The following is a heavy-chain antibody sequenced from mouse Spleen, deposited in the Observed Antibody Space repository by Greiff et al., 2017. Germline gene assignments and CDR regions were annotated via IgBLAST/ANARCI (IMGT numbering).Heavy chain of an antibody. CDR1: GFTFSSYG. D-gene: IGHD2-4*01. CDR2: ISSGGSYT. J-gene: IGHJ3*01. V-gene: IGHV5-6*01. CDR3: AREYDYDEAWFAY. Sequence: EVQLQQSGGDLVKPGGSLKLSCAASGFTFSSYGMSWVRQTPDKRLEWVATISSGGSYTYYPDSVKGRFTISRDNAKNNLYLQMSSLKSEDTAMYYCAREYDYDEAWFAYWGQGTLVTVSA.